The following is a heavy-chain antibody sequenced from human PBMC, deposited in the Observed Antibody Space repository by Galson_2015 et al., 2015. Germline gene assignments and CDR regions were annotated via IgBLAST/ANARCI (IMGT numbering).Heavy chain of an antibody. V-gene: IGHV1-69*13. CDR2: IIPIFGTA. J-gene: IGHJ4*02. CDR3: AREGRYCSGGSCYESPFDY. D-gene: IGHD2-15*01. CDR1: GGTFSSYA. Sequence: SVKVSCKASGGTFSSYAISWVRQAPGQGLEWMGGIIPIFGTANYAQKFQGRVMITADESTSTAYMELSSLRSEDTAVYYCAREGRYCSGGSCYESPFDYWGQGTLVTVSS.